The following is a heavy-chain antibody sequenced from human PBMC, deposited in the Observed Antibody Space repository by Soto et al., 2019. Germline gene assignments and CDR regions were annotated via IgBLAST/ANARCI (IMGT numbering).Heavy chain of an antibody. CDR1: GYTFTSYA. CDR3: ARGLPLAAEY. Sequence: VSLKVACKTAGYTFTSYAMHCVRQAPGQRLEWMGWINAGNGNTKYSQKFQGRVTITRDTSASTAYMELSSLRSEDTAVYYCARGLPLAAEYWGQGTLVTVSS. J-gene: IGHJ4*02. CDR2: INAGNGNT. V-gene: IGHV1-3*01.